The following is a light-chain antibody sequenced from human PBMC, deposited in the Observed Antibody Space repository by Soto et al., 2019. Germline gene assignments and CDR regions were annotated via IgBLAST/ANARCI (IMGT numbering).Light chain of an antibody. V-gene: IGLV3-21*02. J-gene: IGLJ2*01. CDR1: DIAIKS. CDR2: DDG. Sequence: SYELTQAPSVSVAPGQTARIICGGNDIAIKSVHWYQQKPGQAPVLVVYDDGDRPSGIPERFSGSNSGNTATLTITRVEAGDEADDHCQVWDSSSDHRVVFGGGTKLTVL. CDR3: QVWDSSSDHRVV.